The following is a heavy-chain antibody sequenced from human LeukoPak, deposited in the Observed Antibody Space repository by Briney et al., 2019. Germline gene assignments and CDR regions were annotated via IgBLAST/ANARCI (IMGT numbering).Heavy chain of an antibody. CDR2: IIPFFGIA. CDR3: ARLDSSGWYYFDY. J-gene: IGHJ4*02. Sequence: SVKVSCKASGCTFSSYAISWVRQAPGQGLEWMGRIIPFFGIANYAQKFQGRVTITADKSTSTAYMELSSLRSEDTAVYYCARLDSSGWYYFDYWGQGTLVTVSS. D-gene: IGHD6-19*01. V-gene: IGHV1-69*04. CDR1: GCTFSSYA.